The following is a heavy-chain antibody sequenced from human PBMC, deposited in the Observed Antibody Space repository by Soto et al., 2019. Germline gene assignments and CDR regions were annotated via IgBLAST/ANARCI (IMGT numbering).Heavy chain of an antibody. D-gene: IGHD3-9*01. V-gene: IGHV3-66*01. CDR1: GFTVSSNY. Sequence: GGSLRLSCAASGFTVSSNYMSWVRQAPGKGLEWVSVIYSGGSTYYADSVKGRFTISRDNSKNTLYLQMNSLRAEDTAVYYCARGSAPHENYDILTGSLDYWGQGTLVTVSS. J-gene: IGHJ4*02. CDR2: IYSGGST. CDR3: ARGSAPHENYDILTGSLDY.